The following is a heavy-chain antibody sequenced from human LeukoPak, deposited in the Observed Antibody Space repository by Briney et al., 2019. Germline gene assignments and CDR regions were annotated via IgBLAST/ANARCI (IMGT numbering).Heavy chain of an antibody. Sequence: GGSLRLSCAASGSTFSSYSMNWVRQAPGKGLEWVSYISSSSSTIYYADSVKGRFTISRDNAKNSLYLQMNSLRAEDTAVYYCARSSQLEPSYYYYYYYMDVWGKGTTVTVSS. V-gene: IGHV3-48*04. CDR2: ISSSSSTI. CDR3: ARSSQLEPSYYYYYYYMDV. D-gene: IGHD1-1*01. J-gene: IGHJ6*03. CDR1: GSTFSSYS.